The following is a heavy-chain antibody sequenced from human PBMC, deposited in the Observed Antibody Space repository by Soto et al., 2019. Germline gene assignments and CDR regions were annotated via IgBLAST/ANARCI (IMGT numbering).Heavy chain of an antibody. CDR2: INGDNGDT. Sequence: ASVKVSCKASGYTFTGYAIHWVRQAPGQRLEWMGCINGDNGDTKYAQKFQGRVTITRDTSATTAYMELTSLGSEDTALYHCARGYCSSTSCQYYLDFWGQGTPVTVSS. J-gene: IGHJ4*02. CDR1: GYTFTGYA. D-gene: IGHD2-2*01. V-gene: IGHV1-3*01. CDR3: ARGYCSSTSCQYYLDF.